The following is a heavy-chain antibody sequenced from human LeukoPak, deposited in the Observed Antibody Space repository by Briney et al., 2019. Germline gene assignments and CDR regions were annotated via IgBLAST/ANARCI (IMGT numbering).Heavy chain of an antibody. Sequence: GGSMRLSCAASGFTFSSYAMNWVRQAPGKGLEWVSAISGSGGSTYYADSVKGRFTISRDNSTNTLYLQMNSLRAEDTAVYYCAKDDCSGGSCYFFWGQGTLVTVSS. CDR2: ISGSGGST. D-gene: IGHD2-15*01. J-gene: IGHJ4*02. CDR3: AKDDCSGGSCYFF. CDR1: GFTFSSYA. V-gene: IGHV3-23*01.